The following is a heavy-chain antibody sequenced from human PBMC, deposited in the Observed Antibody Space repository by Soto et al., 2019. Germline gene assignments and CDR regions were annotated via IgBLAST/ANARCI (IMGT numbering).Heavy chain of an antibody. V-gene: IGHV3-30*18. CDR3: AKDEDSGSYYY. CDR2: ISYDGSNK. Sequence: GGSLRLSCAASGFTFSSYGMHWVRQAPGKGLEWVAVISYDGSNKYYADSVKGRFTISRDNSKNTLYLQMNSLRAEDTAVYYCAKDEDSGSYYYWGQGTLVTVSS. D-gene: IGHD1-26*01. J-gene: IGHJ4*02. CDR1: GFTFSSYG.